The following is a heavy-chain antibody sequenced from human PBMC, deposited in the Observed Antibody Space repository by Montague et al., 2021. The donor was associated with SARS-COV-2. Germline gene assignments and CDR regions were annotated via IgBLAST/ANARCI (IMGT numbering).Heavy chain of an antibody. J-gene: IGHJ3*02. CDR1: GFSLSTSGMC. V-gene: IGHV2-70*01. CDR2: IDWDDDK. Sequence: PALGKPTQTLTLTCTFSGFSLSTSGMCVSWIRQPPGKALEWLALIDWDDDKYYSTSLKARLTISKDTSKNQVVLTMTNMDPVDTATYYCARTWTFGELLYDAFDIWGQGTMVTVSS. CDR3: ARTWTFGELLYDAFDI. D-gene: IGHD3-10*01.